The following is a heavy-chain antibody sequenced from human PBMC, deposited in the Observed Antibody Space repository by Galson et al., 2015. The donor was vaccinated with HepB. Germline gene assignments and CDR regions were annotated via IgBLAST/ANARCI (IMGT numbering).Heavy chain of an antibody. CDR3: ARDNTGWSLDY. D-gene: IGHD6-19*01. V-gene: IGHV3-30*04. Sequence: SLRLSCAASGFTFSYYAMHWVRQAPGKGLEWVALIASDGSNKYYADSVKGRFTISRDNSKDTLFLQMNSLRAEDTAVYYCARDNTGWSLDYWGQGTLVSVSS. CDR1: GFTFSYYA. J-gene: IGHJ4*02. CDR2: IASDGSNK.